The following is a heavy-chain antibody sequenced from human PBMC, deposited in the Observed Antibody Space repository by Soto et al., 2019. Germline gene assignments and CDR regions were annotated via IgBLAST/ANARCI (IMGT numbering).Heavy chain of an antibody. D-gene: IGHD1-26*01. V-gene: IGHV1-2*02. J-gene: IGHJ4*02. CDR1: GYTFSDHY. CDR3: VRGGQVEGQTSSEAYHPFDF. Sequence: ASVKVSCKTSGYTFSDHYTHWVRQAPGQGLEWMGWINPNSGGTGYAEKFQGRVTMTRDTSISTAYMELNRLNSDDTAVYYCVRGGQVEGQTSSEAYHPFDFWGQGTLVTVSS. CDR2: INPNSGGT.